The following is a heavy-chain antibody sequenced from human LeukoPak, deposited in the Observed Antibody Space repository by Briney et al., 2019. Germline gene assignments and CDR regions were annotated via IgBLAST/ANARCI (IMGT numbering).Heavy chain of an antibody. Sequence: SETLSLTCAVSGYSISSGYYWGWIRQPPGKGLEWIGSIYHSGSTYYNPSLKSRVTISVDTSKNQFSLKLSSVTAADTAVYYCARTYCTNGVCYYFDYWGQGTLVTVPS. CDR3: ARTYCTNGVCYYFDY. D-gene: IGHD2-8*01. CDR1: GYSISSGYY. V-gene: IGHV4-38-2*01. CDR2: IYHSGST. J-gene: IGHJ4*02.